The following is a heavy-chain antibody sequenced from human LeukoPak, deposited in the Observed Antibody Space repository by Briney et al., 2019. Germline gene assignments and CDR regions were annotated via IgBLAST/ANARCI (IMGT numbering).Heavy chain of an antibody. D-gene: IGHD3-22*01. Sequence: GGPLRLSCAASGFTFSSYAMSWVRQAPGKGLEWVSAISGSGGSTYYADSVKGRFTISRDNSKNTLYLQMNSLRAEDTAVYYCAKDPVQRITMIVVVTYYFDYWGQGTLVTVSS. CDR2: ISGSGGST. J-gene: IGHJ4*02. CDR1: GFTFSSYA. V-gene: IGHV3-23*01. CDR3: AKDPVQRITMIVVVTYYFDY.